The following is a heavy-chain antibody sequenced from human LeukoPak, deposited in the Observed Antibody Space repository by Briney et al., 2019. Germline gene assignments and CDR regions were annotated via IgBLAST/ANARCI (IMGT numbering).Heavy chain of an antibody. V-gene: IGHV3-74*01. CDR2: INGDGSST. CDR3: AKSRGSGLFDY. J-gene: IGHJ4*02. D-gene: IGHD3-10*01. Sequence: GGSLRLSCAASGFTFNSYWMHWVRQAPGKGLVWVSRINGDGSSTNYADSVKGRFTISRDNAKNTLYLQMNSLRAEDTAVYYCAKSRGSGLFDYWGQGTLVTVAS. CDR1: GFTFNSYW.